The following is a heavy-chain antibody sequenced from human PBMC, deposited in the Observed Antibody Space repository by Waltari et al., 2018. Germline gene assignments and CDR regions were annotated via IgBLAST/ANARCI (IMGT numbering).Heavy chain of an antibody. J-gene: IGHJ4*02. D-gene: IGHD4-17*01. V-gene: IGHV3-23*01. CDR1: GFIFSNYA. CDR3: ASSLYGDYTQIWGRVFDY. Sequence: EVQLLMSGGGLVQPGGSLKLSCTASGFIFSNYAMPWVRQSPERGLQWVSVISGSGGSTDYADSVKGRFTISRDNSKNTLYLQMNNLRVEDTAVYYCASSLYGDYTQIWGRVFDYWGQGTLVTVSS. CDR2: ISGSGGST.